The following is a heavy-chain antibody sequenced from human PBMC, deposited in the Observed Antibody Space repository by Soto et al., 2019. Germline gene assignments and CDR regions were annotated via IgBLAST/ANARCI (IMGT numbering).Heavy chain of an antibody. CDR3: ARDLMVYAWSDYYYGMDV. J-gene: IGHJ6*02. V-gene: IGHV3-21*01. Sequence: VGSLRLSCAASGFTFSSYSMNWVRQAPGKGLEWVSSISSSSSYIYYADSVKGRFTISRDNAKNSLYLQMNSLRAEDTAVYYCARDLMVYAWSDYYYGMDVWGQGATVTVSS. CDR1: GFTFSSYS. CDR2: ISSSSSYI. D-gene: IGHD2-8*01.